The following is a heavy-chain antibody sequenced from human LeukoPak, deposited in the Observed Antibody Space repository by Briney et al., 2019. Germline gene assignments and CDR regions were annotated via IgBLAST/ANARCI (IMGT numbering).Heavy chain of an antibody. CDR2: IIPIFGTA. V-gene: IGHV1-69*13. CDR1: GGTFSSYA. Sequence: SVKVSCKASGGTFSSYAISWVRQAPGQGLEWMGGIIPIFGTANYAQRFQGRVTITADESTSTAYMELSSLRSEDTAVYYCARGADYYDSSGYYGDYWGQGTLVTVSS. J-gene: IGHJ4*02. CDR3: ARGADYYDSSGYYGDY. D-gene: IGHD3-22*01.